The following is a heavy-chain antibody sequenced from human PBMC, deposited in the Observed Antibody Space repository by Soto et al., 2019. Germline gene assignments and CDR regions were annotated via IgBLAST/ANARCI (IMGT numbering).Heavy chain of an antibody. CDR2: ISAYNGNT. CDR3: ARDQYYYGSGSYAKGVMHPTADY. V-gene: IGHV1-18*01. Sequence: QVQLVQSGAEVKKPGASVKVSCKASGYTFTSYGISWVRQAPGQGLEWMGWISAYNGNTNYAQKLQGRVTMTTETSTRTSYMELRSLGAADTAVCYCARDQYYYGSGSYAKGVMHPTADYWGQGTLVTVSS. CDR1: GYTFTSYG. D-gene: IGHD3-10*01. J-gene: IGHJ4*02.